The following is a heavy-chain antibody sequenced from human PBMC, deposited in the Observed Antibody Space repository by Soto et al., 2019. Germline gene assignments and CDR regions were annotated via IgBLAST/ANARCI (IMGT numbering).Heavy chain of an antibody. Sequence: QVQLQESGPGLVKPSQTLALTCTVSGGSISSGGYYWSWIRQHPGTGLEWIEYIYYSGSTDYNPALKSRVTISVDTSKNHFSLKLSSVPAADTAVYYCASLRRGYSGYGVIEYWGQGTLVTVSS. V-gene: IGHV4-31*03. CDR2: IYYSGST. CDR3: ASLRRGYSGYGVIEY. D-gene: IGHD5-12*01. CDR1: GGSISSGGYY. J-gene: IGHJ4*02.